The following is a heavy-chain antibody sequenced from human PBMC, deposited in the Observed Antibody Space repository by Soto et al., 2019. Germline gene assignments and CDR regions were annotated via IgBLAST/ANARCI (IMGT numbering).Heavy chain of an antibody. CDR1: GGSFSGYY. CDR3: ARKRHKQWLTPDNWFDP. Sequence: SETLSLTCAVYGGSFSGYYWSWIRQPPGKGLEWIGEINHSGSTNYNPSLKSRVTIAVDTSKNQFSLKLSSVTAADTAVYYCARKRHKQWLTPDNWFDPWGQGTLVTVSS. J-gene: IGHJ5*02. V-gene: IGHV4-34*01. D-gene: IGHD6-19*01. CDR2: INHSGST.